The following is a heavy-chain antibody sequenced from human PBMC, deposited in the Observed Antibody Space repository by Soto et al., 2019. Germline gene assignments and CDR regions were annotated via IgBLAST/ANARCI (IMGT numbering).Heavy chain of an antibody. CDR2: ISAYNGNT. CDR1: GYTFSSYG. Sequence: GAPVKVSCQASGYTFSSYGISWVRQAPGQGLEWVGWISAYNGNTNYAQKLQGRVTMTTDTSTSTAYMELRSLRSDDTAVYYCARGPYSREDFWSGPWLDYYYMDVWGKGTTVTVSS. D-gene: IGHD3-3*01. J-gene: IGHJ6*03. CDR3: ARGPYSREDFWSGPWLDYYYMDV. V-gene: IGHV1-18*01.